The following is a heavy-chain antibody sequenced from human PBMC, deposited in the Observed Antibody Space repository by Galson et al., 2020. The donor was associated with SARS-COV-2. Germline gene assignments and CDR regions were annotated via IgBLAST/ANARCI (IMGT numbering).Heavy chain of an antibody. D-gene: IGHD1-26*01. V-gene: IGHV3-73*01. CDR3: TRHIPSGSYYGLEEPEPFDY. CDR1: GFTFSGSA. J-gene: IGHJ4*02. Sequence: GGSLRLSCAASGFTFSGSAMHWVRQASGKGLEWVGRIRSKANSYATAYAASVKGRFTISRDDLKNTAYLQMNSLKTEDTAVYYCTRHIPSGSYYGLEEPEPFDYWGQGTLVTVSS. CDR2: IRSKANSYAT.